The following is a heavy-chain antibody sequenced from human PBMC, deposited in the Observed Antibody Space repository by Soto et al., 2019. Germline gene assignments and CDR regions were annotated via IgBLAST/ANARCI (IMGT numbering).Heavy chain of an antibody. CDR2: IYPGDSDT. J-gene: IGHJ3*02. V-gene: IGHV5-51*01. D-gene: IGHD3-22*01. CDR3: ASHQTYYYDSSGYYRRGAFDI. Sequence: GESLKISCKGSRYSFTSYWIGWVRQMPGKGLEWMGIIYPGDSDTRYSPSFQGQVTISADKSISTAYLQWSSLKASDTAMYYCASHQTYYYDSSGYYRRGAFDIWGQGTMVT. CDR1: RYSFTSYW.